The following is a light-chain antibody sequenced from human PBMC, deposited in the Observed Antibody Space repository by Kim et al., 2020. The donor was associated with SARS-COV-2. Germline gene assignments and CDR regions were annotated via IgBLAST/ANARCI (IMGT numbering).Light chain of an antibody. Sequence: EIVLTQSPATLSLSPGERATLSCRASQSISRYLAWYQQKPGQAPRLLIYDASNRATDIPARFSGSGSGTDFTLTINSLEPEDFAVYYCQQRSNWPLTFGGGTKVDIK. V-gene: IGKV3-11*01. J-gene: IGKJ4*01. CDR3: QQRSNWPLT. CDR2: DAS. CDR1: QSISRY.